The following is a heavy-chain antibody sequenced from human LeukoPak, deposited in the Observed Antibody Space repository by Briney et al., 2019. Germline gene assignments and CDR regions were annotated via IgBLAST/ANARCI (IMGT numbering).Heavy chain of an antibody. CDR1: GFTFSSYG. D-gene: IGHD1-26*01. Sequence: GRSLRLSCAASGFTFSSYGMHWVRQAPGKGLGGVAVISYDGSNKYYADSVKGRFTISRDNSKNTLYLQMNSLRAEDTAVYYCAKVSGVFIVGAYDYWGQGTLVTVSS. CDR3: AKVSGVFIVGAYDY. V-gene: IGHV3-30*18. CDR2: ISYDGSNK. J-gene: IGHJ4*02.